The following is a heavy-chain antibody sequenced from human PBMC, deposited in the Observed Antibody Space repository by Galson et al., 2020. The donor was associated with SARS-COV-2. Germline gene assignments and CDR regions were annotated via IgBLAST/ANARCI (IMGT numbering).Heavy chain of an antibody. CDR3: ASEVVGYYDGSGSGSGY. J-gene: IGHJ4*02. Sequence: GGSLRLSCVASGFTFNKTVMNWFRQAPGEGLEWVAFIRHDGITKFYADSVQGRFTVSRDNSKNTMDLQMSGLRPDDTGVYYCASEVVGYYDGSGSGSGYWGQGTLVAVSS. CDR2: IRHDGITK. V-gene: IGHV3-30-3*01. D-gene: IGHD3-22*01. CDR1: GFTFNKTV.